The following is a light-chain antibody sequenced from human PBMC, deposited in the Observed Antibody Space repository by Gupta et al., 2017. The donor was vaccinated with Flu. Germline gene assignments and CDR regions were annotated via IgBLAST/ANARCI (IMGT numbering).Light chain of an antibody. CDR3: QQDDSSPYT. CDR2: GAS. Sequence: ENVLTQSPRTLSLSPGERATLSCRVIQSVNSVHLAWYQQKPGQAPRLLINGASSRATGIPDRFSGSGSGTDFTLTISRLEPEDFAVYYCQQDDSSPYTFGQGTKLEIK. CDR1: QSVNSVH. J-gene: IGKJ2*01. V-gene: IGKV3-20*01.